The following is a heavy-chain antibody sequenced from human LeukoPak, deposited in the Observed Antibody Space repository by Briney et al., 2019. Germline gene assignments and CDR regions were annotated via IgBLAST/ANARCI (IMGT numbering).Heavy chain of an antibody. Sequence: SETLSLTCTVSGGSISSSYSYWGWIRQPPGKGLEWIGNIYYSGSTYYNPSLKSRVAISVDTSKNHFSLKLNSVTAADTAVYYCAKPSNYYGSATDAFDFWGQGTMVTVSS. V-gene: IGHV4-39*07. J-gene: IGHJ3*01. CDR1: GGSISSSYSY. CDR2: IYYSGST. CDR3: AKPSNYYGSATDAFDF. D-gene: IGHD3-10*01.